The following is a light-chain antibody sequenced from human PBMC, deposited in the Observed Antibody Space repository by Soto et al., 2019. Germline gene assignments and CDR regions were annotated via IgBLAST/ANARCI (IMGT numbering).Light chain of an antibody. J-gene: IGKJ4*01. Sequence: DIQMTQSPSSLSASVGDRVTITCQASQDITNYLNCYQQKPGKAPELLIYDTSNLETGVPSRFGGSGSGTDFTFPISSLQPENIATNYCQHFDNLPFGGGTKVEIK. CDR1: QDITNY. V-gene: IGKV1-33*01. CDR2: DTS. CDR3: QHFDNLP.